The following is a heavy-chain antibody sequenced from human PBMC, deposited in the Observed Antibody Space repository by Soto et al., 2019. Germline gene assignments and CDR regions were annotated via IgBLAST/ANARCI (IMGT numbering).Heavy chain of an antibody. V-gene: IGHV5-51*01. J-gene: IGHJ4*02. CDR1: GYTFTNYW. CDR3: TSFSGSRQHSFDH. D-gene: IGHD6-25*01. Sequence: PGESLKISCKASGYTFTNYWVGWVRQMPGKGLEWMGIIYPDDSDTRYRPSFQGHVTISVDKSVNTAYLQWTRLKASDTAMYYCTSFSGSRQHSFDHWGQGTLVTVSS. CDR2: IYPDDSDT.